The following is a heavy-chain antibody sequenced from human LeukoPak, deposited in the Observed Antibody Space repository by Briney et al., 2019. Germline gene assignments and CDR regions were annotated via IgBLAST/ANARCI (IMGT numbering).Heavy chain of an antibody. J-gene: IGHJ4*02. CDR1: GGSISSSSYY. D-gene: IGHD6-19*01. V-gene: IGHV4-39*07. CDR3: ARRAVAGPFDY. Sequence: SETLSLTCTVSGGSISSSSYYWGWIRQPPGKGLEWIGSIYYSGSTNYNPSLKSRVTISVDTSKNQFSLKLSSVTAADTAVYYCARRAVAGPFDYWGQGTLVTASS. CDR2: IYYSGST.